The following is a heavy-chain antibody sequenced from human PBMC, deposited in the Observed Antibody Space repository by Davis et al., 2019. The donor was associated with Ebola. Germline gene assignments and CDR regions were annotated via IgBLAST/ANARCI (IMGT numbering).Heavy chain of an antibody. CDR1: GGTFSSSA. CDR3: AREGSSSSSPTFDY. Sequence: AASVKVSCKASGGTFSSSAISWVRQAPGQGLEWMGGIIPIFGTANYAQKFQGRVTITTDKSTCTAYMELSSLRSEDTAVYYCAREGSSSSSPTFDYWGQGTLVTVSS. D-gene: IGHD6-6*01. V-gene: IGHV1-69*05. J-gene: IGHJ4*02. CDR2: IIPIFGTA.